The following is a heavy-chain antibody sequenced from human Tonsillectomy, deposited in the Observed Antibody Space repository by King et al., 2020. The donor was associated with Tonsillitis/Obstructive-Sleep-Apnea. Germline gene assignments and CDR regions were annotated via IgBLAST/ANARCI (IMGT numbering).Heavy chain of an antibody. CDR1: GGSFSGYY. CDR2: INHSGST. V-gene: IGHV4-34*01. D-gene: IGHD2-8*02. Sequence: VQLQQWGAGLLKPSETLSLTCAVYGGSFSGYYWSWIRQPPGKGLEWMGEINHSGSTNYNPSLKSRVTISVYTSQNQFSLKLISVTAADTAVYYCARGYCTGGVCYKTYYYYMDVWGKGTTVTVSS. CDR3: ARGYCTGGVCYKTYYYYMDV. J-gene: IGHJ6*03.